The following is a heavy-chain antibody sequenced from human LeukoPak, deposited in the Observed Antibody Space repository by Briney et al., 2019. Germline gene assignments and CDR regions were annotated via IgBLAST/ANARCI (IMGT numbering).Heavy chain of an antibody. CDR3: ARGPPGVGELLHGAGNDY. Sequence: GASVKVPCKASGYTFTGYYMHWVRQAPGQGLEWMGWISAYNGNTNYAQKLQGRVTMTTDTSTSTAYMELRSLRSDDTAVYYCARGPPGVGELLHGAGNDYWGQGTLVTVSS. D-gene: IGHD3-10*01. CDR2: ISAYNGNT. J-gene: IGHJ4*02. CDR1: GYTFTGYY. V-gene: IGHV1-18*04.